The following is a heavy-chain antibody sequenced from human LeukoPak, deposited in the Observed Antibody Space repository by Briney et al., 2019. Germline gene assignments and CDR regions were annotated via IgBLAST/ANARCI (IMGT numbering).Heavy chain of an antibody. V-gene: IGHV3-23*01. CDR2: ISGSGGST. Sequence: GGSLRLSCGASGFTFNIYGMDWVRQAPGKGLEWVSAISGSGGSTYYADSVKGRFTISRDNSKNTLYLQMNSLRAEDTAVYYCAKGLEWLPLYNWFDPWGQGTLVTVSS. CDR3: AKGLEWLPLYNWFDP. J-gene: IGHJ5*02. CDR1: GFTFNIYG. D-gene: IGHD3-3*01.